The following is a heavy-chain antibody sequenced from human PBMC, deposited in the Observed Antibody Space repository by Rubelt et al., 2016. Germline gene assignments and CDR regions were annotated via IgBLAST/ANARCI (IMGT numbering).Heavy chain of an antibody. D-gene: IGHD6-19*01. CDR2: ISSSGGST. Sequence: VRQAPGKGLEWVSGISSSGGSTHYTDSVKGRFTISRDDSKNTLYLQLNSLRAEDTAVYYCAKDTFSYSSGWYHDWGQGTLVTVSS. V-gene: IGHV3-23*01. J-gene: IGHJ4*02. CDR3: AKDTFSYSSGWYHD.